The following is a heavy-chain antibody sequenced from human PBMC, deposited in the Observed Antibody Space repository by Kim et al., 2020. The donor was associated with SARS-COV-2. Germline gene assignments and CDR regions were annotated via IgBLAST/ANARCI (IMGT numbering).Heavy chain of an antibody. V-gene: IGHV3-15*01. CDR3: STHDLWAFNI. J-gene: IGHJ3*02. D-gene: IGHD2-21*01. Sequence: TIDYATPVKGRFIISRDDSENTLYLQMNSLKTEDTAVYYCSTHDLWAFNIWGQGTMVTVSS. CDR2: TI.